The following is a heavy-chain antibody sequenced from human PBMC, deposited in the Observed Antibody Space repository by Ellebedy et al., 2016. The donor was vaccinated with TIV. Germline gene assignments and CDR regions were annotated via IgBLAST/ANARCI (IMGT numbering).Heavy chain of an antibody. Sequence: SETLSLTCTVSGGSIGDYYWSWIRQPPGKGLEWIGYFSDSGYTDYNPSLERRFTMSVDTSKDQFSLNLRSVTAADTAVYYCARTFTERLGGSTTHWVLDYWGQGSLVTASS. D-gene: IGHD4-11*01. CDR1: GGSIGDYY. V-gene: IGHV4-59*01. CDR2: FSDSGYT. CDR3: ARTFTERLGGSTTHWVLDY. J-gene: IGHJ4*02.